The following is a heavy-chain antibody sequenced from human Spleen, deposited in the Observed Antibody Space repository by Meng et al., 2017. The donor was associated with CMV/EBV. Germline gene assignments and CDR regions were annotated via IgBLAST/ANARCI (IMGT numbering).Heavy chain of an antibody. D-gene: IGHD2-2*02. Sequence: GGSLRLSCAASGFTFSSYEMNWVRPAPGKGLEWVSYISSSGSTIYYADSVKGRFTISRDNAKNSLYLQMNSLRAEDTAVYYCARGSGLAYCSSTSCYRGAFDIWGQGTMVTVSS. CDR2: ISSSGSTI. CDR1: GFTFSSYE. CDR3: ARGSGLAYCSSTSCYRGAFDI. V-gene: IGHV3-48*03. J-gene: IGHJ3*02.